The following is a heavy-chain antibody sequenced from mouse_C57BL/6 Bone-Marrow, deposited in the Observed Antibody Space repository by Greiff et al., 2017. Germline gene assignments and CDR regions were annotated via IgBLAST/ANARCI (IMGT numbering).Heavy chain of an antibody. D-gene: IGHD1-1*01. Sequence: QVQLQQSGAELVKPGASVKLSCKASGYTFTSYWMHWVKQRPGRGLEWIGRIDPNSGGTKYNEKFKSKATLTVDKPSSTAYMQLSSLTSEDSAVYYCARRKITTVVDWYFDVWGTGTTVTVSS. J-gene: IGHJ1*03. CDR1: GYTFTSYW. CDR3: ARRKITTVVDWYFDV. V-gene: IGHV1-72*01. CDR2: IDPNSGGT.